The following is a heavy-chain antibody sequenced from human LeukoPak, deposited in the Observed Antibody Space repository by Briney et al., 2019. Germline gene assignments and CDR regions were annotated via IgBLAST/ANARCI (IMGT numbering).Heavy chain of an antibody. D-gene: IGHD6-13*01. Sequence: GASVKVSCKASGYTFTNYAMNWVRQAPGQGLEWMGWINTKTGNPTYVQGFTGRFAFSLDTSVSTAYPQISSLKPEDTAVYYCARDRHSSSWPFEYWGQGTLVTVSS. CDR3: ARDRHSSSWPFEY. CDR2: INTKTGNP. CDR1: GYTFTNYA. V-gene: IGHV7-4-1*02. J-gene: IGHJ4*02.